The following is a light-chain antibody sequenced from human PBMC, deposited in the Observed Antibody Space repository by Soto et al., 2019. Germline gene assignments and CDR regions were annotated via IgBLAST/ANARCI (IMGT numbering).Light chain of an antibody. Sequence: DIQMTQSPSALSASVGDRVTITCRASQSISSWLAWYQQKPGKAPKLLIYQASILESGVPSRFGGTRSGTEFTLTISSLQPDDFATYYCLQKYFYPFTFGPGTKVDIK. CDR1: QSISSW. CDR3: LQKYFYPFT. V-gene: IGKV1-5*03. CDR2: QAS. J-gene: IGKJ3*01.